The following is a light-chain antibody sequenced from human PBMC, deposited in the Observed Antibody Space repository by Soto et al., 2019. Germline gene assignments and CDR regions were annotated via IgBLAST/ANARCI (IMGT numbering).Light chain of an antibody. Sequence: EIVLTQSPGTLSLSPGERATLSCRASQSFTSTSLAWYQQKPGQAPRLLISGASRRAAGIPDRFSGSGSGTDFTLTISKVEPEDSAVYYCQQYSSLPPTFGQGTKVEIK. V-gene: IGKV3-20*01. CDR2: GAS. J-gene: IGKJ1*01. CDR3: QQYSSLPPT. CDR1: QSFTSTS.